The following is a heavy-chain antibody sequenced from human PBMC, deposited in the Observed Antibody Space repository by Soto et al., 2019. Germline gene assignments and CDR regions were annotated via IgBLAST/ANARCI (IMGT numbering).Heavy chain of an antibody. CDR2: IYYSGST. V-gene: IGHV4-30-4*01. D-gene: IGHD3-22*01. CDR1: GGSVSSGDYY. Sequence: PSETLSLTCTVSGGSVSSGDYYWSWIRQPPGKGLEWIGYIYYSGSTYYNPSLKSRVTISVDTSKNQCSLKLSSVTAADTAVYYCARVRDYYDSSGYHNWFDPWGQGTMVTVSS. CDR3: ARVRDYYDSSGYHNWFDP. J-gene: IGHJ5*02.